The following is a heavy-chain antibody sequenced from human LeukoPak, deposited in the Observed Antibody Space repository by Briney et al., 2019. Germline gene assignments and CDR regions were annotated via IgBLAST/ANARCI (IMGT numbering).Heavy chain of an antibody. V-gene: IGHV3-53*01. CDR3: ARGGYSSSWYHFDY. J-gene: IGHJ4*02. CDR2: IYSGGTT. D-gene: IGHD6-13*01. CDR1: GFTVSSNY. Sequence: GSLRLSCAASGFTVSSNYMSWVRQAPGKGLEWVSVIYSGGTTYYADSVKGRFTISRDNSKNTLFLQMNSLRAEDTAVYYCARGGYSSSWYHFDYWGQGTLVTVSS.